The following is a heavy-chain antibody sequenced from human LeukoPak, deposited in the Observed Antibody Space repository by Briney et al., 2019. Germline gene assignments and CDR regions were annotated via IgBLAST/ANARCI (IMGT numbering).Heavy chain of an antibody. CDR3: ARGIAYSSSSARGYNYYYYGMDV. CDR2: IIPIFGTA. J-gene: IGHJ6*02. Sequence: SVKVSCKASGGTFSSYAISWVRQAPGQGLDWMGGIIPIFGTANYAQKFQGRVTITADESTSTAYMELSSLRSEDTAVYYCARGIAYSSSSARGYNYYYYGMDVWGQGTTVTVSS. CDR1: GGTFSSYA. D-gene: IGHD6-6*01. V-gene: IGHV1-69*13.